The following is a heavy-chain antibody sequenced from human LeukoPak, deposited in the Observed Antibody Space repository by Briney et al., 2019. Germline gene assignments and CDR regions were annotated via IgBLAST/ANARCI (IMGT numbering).Heavy chain of an antibody. J-gene: IGHJ4*02. CDR3: AYPYYYGSGDEYYFDY. V-gene: IGHV3-48*01. CDR1: GFTFSSYS. CDR2: ISSSSSTI. Sequence: GGSLRLSCAASGFTFSSYSMNWVRQAPGKGLEWVSYISSSSSTIYYADSVKGRFTISRDNAKNSLYLQMNSLRAEDTAVYYCAYPYYYGSGDEYYFDYWGQGTLVTVSS. D-gene: IGHD3-10*01.